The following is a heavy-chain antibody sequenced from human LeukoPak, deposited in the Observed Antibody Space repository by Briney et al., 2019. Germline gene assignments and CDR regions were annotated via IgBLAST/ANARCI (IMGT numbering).Heavy chain of an antibody. Sequence: SETLSLTCAVSGGSISSSNWWSWVRQPPGKGLEWIGEINHSGSTNYNPSLKSRVTISVDTSKNQFSLKLSSATAADTAVYYCARLRDSSGYYPRTTKRFDPWGQGTLVTVSS. D-gene: IGHD3-22*01. J-gene: IGHJ5*02. CDR2: INHSGST. CDR1: GGSISSSNW. CDR3: ARLRDSSGYYPRTTKRFDP. V-gene: IGHV4-4*02.